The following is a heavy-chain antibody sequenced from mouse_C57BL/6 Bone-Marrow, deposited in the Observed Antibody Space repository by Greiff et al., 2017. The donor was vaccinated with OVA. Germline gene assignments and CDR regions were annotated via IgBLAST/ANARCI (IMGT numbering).Heavy chain of an antibody. CDR2: INPNNGGT. J-gene: IGHJ4*01. CDR1: GYTFTDYY. V-gene: IGHV1-26*01. CDR3: ARVRAMDY. Sequence: VQLQQSGPELVKPGASVKISCKASGYTFTDYYMNWVKQSHGKSLEWIGDINPNNGGTSYNQKFKGKATLTVDKSSSTAYMELRSLTSEDSAVYYCARVRAMDYWGQGTSVTVSS.